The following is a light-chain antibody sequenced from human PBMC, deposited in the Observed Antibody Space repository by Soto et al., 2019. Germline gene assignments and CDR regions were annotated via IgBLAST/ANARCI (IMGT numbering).Light chain of an antibody. CDR1: SSNIGSNT. J-gene: IGLJ3*02. Sequence: QSVLNQAPSASGTPGQRVTISCSGSSSNIGSNTVSWYQQVPGTAPKLLIYSNVQRPSGVPDRFSGSKSGTSASLAIGGLQSEDEADYYCAAWDGSLNGWVFGGGTKVTVL. CDR2: SNV. V-gene: IGLV1-44*01. CDR3: AAWDGSLNGWV.